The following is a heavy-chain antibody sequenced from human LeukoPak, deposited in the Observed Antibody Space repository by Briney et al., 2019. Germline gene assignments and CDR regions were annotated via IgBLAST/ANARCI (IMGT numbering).Heavy chain of an antibody. V-gene: IGHV3-48*03. CDR3: AKDDLRYYYGSGSSSDY. CDR2: ISSSGSTI. CDR1: GFTFSSYE. Sequence: GGSLRLSCAASGFTFSSYEMNWVRQAPGKGLEWVSYISSSGSTIYYADSVKGRFTISRDNAKNSLYLQMNSLRAEDTAVYYCAKDDLRYYYGSGSSSDYWGQGTLVTVSS. D-gene: IGHD3-10*01. J-gene: IGHJ4*02.